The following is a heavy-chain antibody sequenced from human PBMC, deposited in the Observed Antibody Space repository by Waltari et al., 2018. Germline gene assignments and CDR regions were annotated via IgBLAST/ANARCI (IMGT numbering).Heavy chain of an antibody. CDR3: AKDRTTGPNVYYMDV. CDR1: EFTFRIYA. V-gene: IGHV3-23*04. CDR2: ISDSGANT. D-gene: IGHD1-1*01. J-gene: IGHJ6*03. Sequence: DVRLVDSGGGLVQPGASLRLSCAASEFTFRIYAMSWVRQAPGKGLEWVSAISDSGANTYYADSVKGRFTISRDNSKNTLYLQMNSLRADDTAVYYCAKDRTTGPNVYYMDVWGKGTTVTVSS.